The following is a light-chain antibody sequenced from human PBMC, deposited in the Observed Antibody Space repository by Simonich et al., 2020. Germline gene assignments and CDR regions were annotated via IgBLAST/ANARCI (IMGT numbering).Light chain of an antibody. CDR2: EGS. V-gene: IGLV2-23*01. CDR3: CSYAGSSTLV. CDR1: RSDVGSYNL. Sequence: QSALTQPRSVSGSPGQSVTISCTGTRSDVGSYNLVSWYQQHPGKAPKLMLYEGSKRPSGVSNRFSGSKSGNTASLTISGLQAEDEADYYCCSYAGSSTLVFGGGTKLTVL. J-gene: IGLJ2*01.